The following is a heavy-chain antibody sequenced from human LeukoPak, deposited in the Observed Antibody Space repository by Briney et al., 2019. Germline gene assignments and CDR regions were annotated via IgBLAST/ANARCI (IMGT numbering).Heavy chain of an antibody. V-gene: IGHV3-23*01. CDR2: ISGSGDAT. Sequence: GGSLRLSCVGSGFTFNAYAMSWVRQRPGKGPEWVSMISGSGDATDYAESVKNRLSISRDNAKKTLYLQINDPRGDDTAIYYRAKDPRAMGRYFFDDWGQGSLVIVSS. CDR1: GFTFNAYA. CDR3: AKDPRAMGRYFFDD. D-gene: IGHD3-16*01. J-gene: IGHJ4*01.